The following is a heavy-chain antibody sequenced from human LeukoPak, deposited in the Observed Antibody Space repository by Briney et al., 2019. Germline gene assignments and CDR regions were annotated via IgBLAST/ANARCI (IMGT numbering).Heavy chain of an antibody. CDR2: IDPSDSYT. CDR3: AGAGIAVAGNAEYFQH. J-gene: IGHJ1*01. D-gene: IGHD6-19*01. V-gene: IGHV5-10-1*01. CDR1: GYSLTSYW. Sequence: GESLKISCKGSGYSLTSYWISWVRQMPGKGLEWMGRIDPSDSYTNYSPSFQGHVTISADKSISTAYLQWSSLKASDTAMYYCAGAGIAVAGNAEYFQHWGQGTLVTVSS.